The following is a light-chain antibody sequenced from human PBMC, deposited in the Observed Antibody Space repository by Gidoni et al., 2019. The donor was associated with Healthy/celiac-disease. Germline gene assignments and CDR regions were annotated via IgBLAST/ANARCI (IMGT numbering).Light chain of an antibody. CDR3: MQDLQTPWT. J-gene: IGKJ1*01. V-gene: IGKV2-28*01. CDR1: QSLLHSNGYNS. CDR2: LGS. Sequence: DIVMTQSPLSLPVTPGEPASISCRSSQSLLHSNGYNSLDWYLQKPGQSPQLLIYLGSNRASGVPDRFSGSGSGTDFTLKISRVEAEDVGVYYCMQDLQTPWTFGQGTKVEIK.